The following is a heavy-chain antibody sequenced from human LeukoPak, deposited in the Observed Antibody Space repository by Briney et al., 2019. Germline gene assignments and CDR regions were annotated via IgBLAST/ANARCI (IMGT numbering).Heavy chain of an antibody. V-gene: IGHV3-23*01. Sequence: GGSLRLSCAASGFTFSSYAMSWVRQAPGEGLEWVSAISGSGGSTYYADSVKGRFTISRDNSKNTLYLQMNSLRAEDTAVYYCAKTWRQWLEYYFDYWGQGTLVTVSS. CDR2: ISGSGGST. J-gene: IGHJ4*02. CDR3: AKTWRQWLEYYFDY. D-gene: IGHD6-19*01. CDR1: GFTFSSYA.